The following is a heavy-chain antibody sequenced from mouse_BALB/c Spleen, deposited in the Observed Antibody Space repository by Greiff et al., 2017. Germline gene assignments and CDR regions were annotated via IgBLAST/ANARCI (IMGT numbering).Heavy chain of an antibody. J-gene: IGHJ3*01. D-gene: IGHD2-1*01. V-gene: IGHV7-3*02. Sequence: EVMLVESGGGLVQPGGSLRLSCATSGFTFTDYYMSWVRQPPGKALEWLGFIRNKANGYTTEYSASVKGRFTISRDNSQSILYLQMNTLRAEDSATYYCARDISYYGNYGFAYWGQGTLVTVSA. CDR3: ARDISYYGNYGFAY. CDR1: GFTFTDYY. CDR2: IRNKANGYTT.